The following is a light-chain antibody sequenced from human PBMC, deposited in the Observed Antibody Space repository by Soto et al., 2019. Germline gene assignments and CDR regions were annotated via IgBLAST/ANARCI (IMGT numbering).Light chain of an antibody. CDR2: DVS. Sequence: PGLAERGAGSESPAQSITIYCTGTSSDVGGYNYVSWYQQRPGKAPKLMIYDVSNRPSGVSNRFSGSKSGNTASLTISGLQAEDEADYYCSSYTSSSTLSYVFGTGTKVTVL. CDR1: SSDVGGYNY. J-gene: IGLJ1*01. V-gene: IGLV2-14*01. CDR3: SSYTSSSTLSYV.